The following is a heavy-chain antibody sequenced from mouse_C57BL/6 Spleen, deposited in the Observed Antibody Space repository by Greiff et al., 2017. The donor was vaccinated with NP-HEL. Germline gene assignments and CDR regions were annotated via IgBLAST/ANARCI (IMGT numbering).Heavy chain of an antibody. J-gene: IGHJ3*01. CDR1: GYTFTDYE. V-gene: IGHV1-15*01. CDR3: TRGYWVAY. D-gene: IGHD2-2*01. Sequence: VQLQQSGAELVRPGASVTLSCKASGYTFTDYEMHWVKQTPVHGLEWIGAIDPETGGTAYNQKFKGKAILTADKSSSTAYMELRSLTSEDSAVYYCTRGYWVAYWGQGTLVTVSA. CDR2: IDPETGGT.